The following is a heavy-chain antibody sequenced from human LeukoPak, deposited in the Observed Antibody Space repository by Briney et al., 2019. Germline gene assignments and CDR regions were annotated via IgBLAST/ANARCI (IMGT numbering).Heavy chain of an antibody. V-gene: IGHV1-18*01. D-gene: IGHD3-16*02. CDR1: GYTFTSYG. Sequence: ASVKVSRKASGYTFTSYGISWVRQAPGQGLEWMGWISAYNGNTNYAQKLQGRVTMTTDTSTSTAYMELRSLRSDDTAVYYCARAIWGSYRQRYYFDYWGQGTLVTVSS. CDR2: ISAYNGNT. J-gene: IGHJ4*02. CDR3: ARAIWGSYRQRYYFDY.